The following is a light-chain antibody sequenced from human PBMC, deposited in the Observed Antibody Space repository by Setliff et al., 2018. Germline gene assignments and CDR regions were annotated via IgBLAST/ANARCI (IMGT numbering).Light chain of an antibody. CDR1: SSDVGGYNR. V-gene: IGLV2-18*02. Sequence: QSALAQPPSVSGSPGHSVTIFCTGTSSDVGGYNRVSWYQHPPGTAPKLMIYDVSHRPSGVPDRFSGSKSGNTASLTISGLQAEDEADYYCSSYTSSSHPVFGGGTKVTVL. CDR3: SSYTSSSHPV. CDR2: DVS. J-gene: IGLJ3*02.